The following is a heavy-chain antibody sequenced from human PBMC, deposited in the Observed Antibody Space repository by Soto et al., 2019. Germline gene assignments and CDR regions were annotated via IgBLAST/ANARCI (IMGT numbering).Heavy chain of an antibody. J-gene: IGHJ4*02. D-gene: IGHD3-16*01. V-gene: IGHV3-74*01. Sequence: EVQLVESGGGLVQPGGSLRLSCAASGFTFSSYWMHWVRQAPGKGLVWVSRINSDGSTTTYADSVKGRFTISRENAKNTLYLQMNSLRAEDTAVYYCTRVEISAWGKFDSCGQGTLVTVSS. CDR3: TRVEISAWGKFDS. CDR1: GFTFSSYW. CDR2: INSDGSTT.